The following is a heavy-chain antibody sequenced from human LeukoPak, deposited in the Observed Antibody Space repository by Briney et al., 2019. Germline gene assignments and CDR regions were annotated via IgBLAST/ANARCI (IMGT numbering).Heavy chain of an antibody. CDR3: ASLTGGVGARRFDY. Sequence: SETLSLTCTVSGDSMSRYYWNWIRQPPGKGPEWIGYMSYSGSTNYNPSLNSRVTISLDKSKNQVSLTLRSVTAADTATYYCASLTGGVGARRFDYWGQGTLVTVSS. V-gene: IGHV4-59*08. J-gene: IGHJ4*02. CDR2: MSYSGST. CDR1: GDSMSRYY. D-gene: IGHD1-26*01.